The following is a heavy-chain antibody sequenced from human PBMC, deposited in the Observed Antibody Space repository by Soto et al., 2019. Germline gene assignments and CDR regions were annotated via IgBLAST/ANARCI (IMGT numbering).Heavy chain of an antibody. J-gene: IGHJ4*02. CDR3: ARDPGRSYGPD. CDR1: GFTVSSNY. CDR2: LYSGGST. Sequence: EVQLVESGGGLVQPGGSLRLSCAASGFTVSSNYMSWVRQAPGKGLEWVSVLYSGGSTYYADSVKGRFTISRDNSKNTVYLKMNSLRAEDTAVYYCARDPGRSYGPDWGQGTLVTVSS. V-gene: IGHV3-66*01. D-gene: IGHD1-26*01.